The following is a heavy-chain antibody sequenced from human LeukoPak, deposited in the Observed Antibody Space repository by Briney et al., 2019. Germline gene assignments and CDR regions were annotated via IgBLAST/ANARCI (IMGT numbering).Heavy chain of an antibody. Sequence: EASVKVSCKTSGYPFTKWEINWVRQAAGQGLEWLGWVHPDNGNTYYAQRFRGRVTTSRDTSTTTAYMELSGLRSNDTAVYFCATGPRNDPWGQGTLVTVSS. CDR2: VHPDNGNT. CDR3: ATGPRNDP. CDR1: GYPFTKWE. V-gene: IGHV1-8*01. D-gene: IGHD1-14*01. J-gene: IGHJ5*02.